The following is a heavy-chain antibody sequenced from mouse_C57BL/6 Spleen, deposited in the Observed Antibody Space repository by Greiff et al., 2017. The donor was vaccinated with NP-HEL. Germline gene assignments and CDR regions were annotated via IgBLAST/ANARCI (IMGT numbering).Heavy chain of an antibody. J-gene: IGHJ2*01. CDR3: ARRSFTTGFDY. CDR1: GYTFTSYW. CDR2: IHPNSGST. D-gene: IGHD2-12*01. V-gene: IGHV1-64*01. Sequence: VQLQQPGAELVKPGASVKLSCKASGYTFTSYWMHWVKQRPGQGLEWIGMIHPNSGSTNYNEKFKSKATLTVDKSSSTAYMQLSSLTSEDSAVYYCARRSFTTGFDYWGQGTTLTVSS.